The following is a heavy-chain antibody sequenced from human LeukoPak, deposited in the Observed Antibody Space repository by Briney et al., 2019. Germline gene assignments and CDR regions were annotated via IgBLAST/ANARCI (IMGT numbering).Heavy chain of an antibody. CDR2: INHSGST. D-gene: IGHD3-16*02. Sequence: SETLSLTCAVYGGSFSGYYWSWIRQPPGKGLEWIGEINHSGSTNYNPSLKSRVTISVDTAKNQFSLKLSSVTAADTAVYYCARGGYYDYVWGSYRYSTSGLYYFDYWGQGTLVTVSS. J-gene: IGHJ4*02. CDR3: ARGGYYDYVWGSYRYSTSGLYYFDY. CDR1: GGSFSGYY. V-gene: IGHV4-34*01.